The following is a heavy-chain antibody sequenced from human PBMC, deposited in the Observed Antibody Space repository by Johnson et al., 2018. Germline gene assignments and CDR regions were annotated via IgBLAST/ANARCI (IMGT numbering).Heavy chain of an antibody. Sequence: VQLVESGADVKKPGESLKISCKGSGYSFKNYWIAWVRRMPGKGLEWIGILYPDDPDIRYSPSFQGQVIISVDKSISTAYLQWSSLKASDTAIYYCVRQGSGSSGVVSMDVWGQGTTVIVSS. V-gene: IGHV5-51*01. J-gene: IGHJ6*02. CDR1: GYSFKNYW. CDR3: VRQGSGSSGVVSMDV. CDR2: LYPDDPDI. D-gene: IGHD3-22*01.